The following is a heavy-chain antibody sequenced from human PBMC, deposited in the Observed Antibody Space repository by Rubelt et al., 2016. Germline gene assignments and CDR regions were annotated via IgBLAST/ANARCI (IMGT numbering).Heavy chain of an antibody. J-gene: IGHJ4*02. D-gene: IGHD6-19*01. V-gene: IGHV4-59*01. CDR1: GGSISSYY. CDR2: IYYSGST. Sequence: QVQLQESGPGLVKPSETLSLTCTVSGGSISSYYWSWIRQPPGKGLEWIGYIYYSGSTNYNPSFKSRVTISVDTSKNQCSLKLSSVTAADTAVYYCARDLRQWLVPPTWPWGQGTLVTVSS. CDR3: ARDLRQWLVPPTWP.